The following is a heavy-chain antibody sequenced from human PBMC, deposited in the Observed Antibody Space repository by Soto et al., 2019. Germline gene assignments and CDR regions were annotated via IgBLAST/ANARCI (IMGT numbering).Heavy chain of an antibody. V-gene: IGHV3-11*05. CDR3: ARDDRRYFDWLLSHTDY. CDR2: ISSSSYT. J-gene: IGHJ4*02. D-gene: IGHD3-9*01. Sequence: PGGSLRLSCAASGFTFSDYYMSWIRQAPGKGLEWVSYISSSSYTNYADSVKGRFTISRDNAKNSLYLQMNSLRAEDTAVYYCARDDRRYFDWLLSHTDYWGQGTLVTVSS. CDR1: GFTFSDYY.